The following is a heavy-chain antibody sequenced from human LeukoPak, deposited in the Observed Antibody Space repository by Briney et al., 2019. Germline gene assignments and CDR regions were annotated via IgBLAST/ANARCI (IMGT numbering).Heavy chain of an antibody. Sequence: GASVKVSCKASGYTFTSYGISWVRQAPGQGLEWMGWISAYNGNTNYALKLQGRVTMTTDTSTSTAYMELRSLRSDDTAVYYCARESAIFLVDPLYYFDYWGQGTLVTVSS. V-gene: IGHV1-18*01. D-gene: IGHD3-9*01. CDR3: ARESAIFLVDPLYYFDY. J-gene: IGHJ4*02. CDR2: ISAYNGNT. CDR1: GYTFTSYG.